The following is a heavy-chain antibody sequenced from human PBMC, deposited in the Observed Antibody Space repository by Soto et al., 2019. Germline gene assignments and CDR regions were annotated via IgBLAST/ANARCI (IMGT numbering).Heavy chain of an antibody. CDR2: MNPNSGNT. D-gene: IGHD2-15*01. Sequence: QVQLVQSGAEVKKPGASVKVSCKASGYTFTSYDINWVRQATGQGLEWMGWMNPNSGNTGYAQKLQGSVTMTRHTPISTAYMEPSSLRSEDTAVYYCESRSWWAQYNWFAPWGQGPLVTVSS. V-gene: IGHV1-8*01. CDR3: ESRSWWAQYNWFAP. J-gene: IGHJ5*02. CDR1: GYTFTSYD.